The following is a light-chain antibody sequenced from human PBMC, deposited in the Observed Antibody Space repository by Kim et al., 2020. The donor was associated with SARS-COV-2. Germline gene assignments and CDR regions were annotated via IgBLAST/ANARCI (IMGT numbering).Light chain of an antibody. CDR2: DVT. V-gene: IGLV2-14*04. CDR1: SSDVGNYNY. Sequence: GQSITISCTGTSSDVGNYNYVSWYQQHPGKVPKLMIYDVTERLPGVSNRCSGSKSGNTASLTISGLQAEDEADYYCSSYTDSSTYVFGSGTKVTVL. CDR3: SSYTDSSTYV. J-gene: IGLJ1*01.